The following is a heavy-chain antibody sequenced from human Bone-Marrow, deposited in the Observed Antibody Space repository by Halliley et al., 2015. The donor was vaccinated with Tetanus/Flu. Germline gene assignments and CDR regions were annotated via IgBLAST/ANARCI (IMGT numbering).Heavy chain of an antibody. J-gene: IGHJ6*02. V-gene: IGHV4-30-2*01. D-gene: IGHD3-10*01. CDR1: GGSISSGGYS. CDR3: ARGGDIMDV. Sequence: TLSLTCAVSGGSISSGGYSWSWIRQPPGKGLEWIGYIHHSGLSNSNPSLKSRFTISVDRSKNQLSLRLSSVTAADTAVYYCARGGDIMDVWGQGTTVTVSS. CDR2: IHHSGLS.